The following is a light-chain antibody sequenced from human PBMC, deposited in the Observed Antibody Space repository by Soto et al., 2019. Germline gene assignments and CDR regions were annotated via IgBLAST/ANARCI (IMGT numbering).Light chain of an antibody. J-gene: IGLJ1*01. V-gene: IGLV2-8*01. Sequence: ALTQPPSASGSPGQSVAISCTGTSSDVGGYNYVSWYQQHPGKAPKLMIYEVNKRPSGVPDRFSGSKSGNTASLIVSGLQAEDEADYYSTSYAGSSNVFGTGTKVTVL. CDR3: TSYAGSSNV. CDR1: SSDVGGYNY. CDR2: EVN.